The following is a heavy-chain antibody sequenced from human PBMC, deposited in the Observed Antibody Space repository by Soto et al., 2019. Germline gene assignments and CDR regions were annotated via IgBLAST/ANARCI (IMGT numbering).Heavy chain of an antibody. J-gene: IGHJ4*02. CDR3: ARALSGAVPYFDY. CDR2: IYYSGST. CDR1: GGSISSGGYY. Sequence: PSETLSLTCTVSGGSISSGGYYWSWIRQHPGKGLEWIGYIYYSGSTYYNPSLKSRVTISVDTSKNQFSLKLSSVTAADTAVYYCARALSGAVPYFDYWGQGTLVTVSS. D-gene: IGHD1-26*01. V-gene: IGHV4-31*03.